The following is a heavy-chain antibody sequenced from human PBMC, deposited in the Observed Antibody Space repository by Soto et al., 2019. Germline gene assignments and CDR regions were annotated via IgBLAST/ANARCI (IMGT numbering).Heavy chain of an antibody. Sequence: GGSLRLCCAASGFTFSSYWMHWVRQAPGKGLVWVSRINPGGSITAYADSVKGRFTISRDNAKNTLYLQMNSLRGDDTAVYYCARVPTGKYGVWNYWGQGTLVTVSS. CDR1: GFTFSSYW. D-gene: IGHD2-8*01. CDR2: INPGGSIT. J-gene: IGHJ4*02. V-gene: IGHV3-74*01. CDR3: ARVPTGKYGVWNY.